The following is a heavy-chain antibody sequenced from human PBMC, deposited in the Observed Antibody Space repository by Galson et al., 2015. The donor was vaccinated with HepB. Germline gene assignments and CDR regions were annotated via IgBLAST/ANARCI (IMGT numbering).Heavy chain of an antibody. Sequence: SLRLSCAASGFTFSSYWVHWVRQAPGKGLVWVSRINSDGSSTSYADSVKGRFTISRDNAKNTLYLQMNSLRAEDTAVYYCARDSASGCFDYWGQGTLVTVSS. CDR1: GFTFSSYW. V-gene: IGHV3-74*01. CDR3: ARDSASGCFDY. J-gene: IGHJ4*02. CDR2: INSDGSST. D-gene: IGHD3-10*01.